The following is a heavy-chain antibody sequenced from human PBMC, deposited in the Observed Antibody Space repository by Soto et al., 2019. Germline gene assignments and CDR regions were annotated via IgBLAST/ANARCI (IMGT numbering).Heavy chain of an antibody. CDR1: GGSISSYY. CDR3: ARSIDPYYDFWSGYYTGPYGMDV. Sequence: SETLSLTCTVSGGSISSYYWSWIRQPPGKGLEWIGYIYYSGSTNYNPSLKSRVTISVDTSKNQFSLKLSSVTAADTAVYYCARSIDPYYDFWSGYYTGPYGMDVWGQGTTVPVSS. J-gene: IGHJ6*02. CDR2: IYYSGST. V-gene: IGHV4-59*01. D-gene: IGHD3-3*01.